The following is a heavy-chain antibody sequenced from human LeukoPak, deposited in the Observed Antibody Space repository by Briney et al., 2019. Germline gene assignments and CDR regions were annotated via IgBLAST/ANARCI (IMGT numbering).Heavy chain of an antibody. CDR3: ARDGLLRLDAFDI. Sequence: PSETLSLTCTVSGGSISSSSYYWGWIRQPPGKGLEWIGYIYYSGSTNYNPSLRSRVTISVDTSKNQFSLKLSSVTAADTAVYYCARDGLLRLDAFDIWGQGTMVTVSS. D-gene: IGHD5/OR15-5a*01. J-gene: IGHJ3*02. CDR1: GGSISSSSYY. V-gene: IGHV4-61*05. CDR2: IYYSGST.